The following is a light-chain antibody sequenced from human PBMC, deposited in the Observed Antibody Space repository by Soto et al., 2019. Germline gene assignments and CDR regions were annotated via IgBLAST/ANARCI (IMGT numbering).Light chain of an antibody. CDR1: STDVGASNN. CDR3: CSYAVTFYV. CDR2: DVS. J-gene: IGLJ1*01. Sequence: QSVLTQPRSVSGSHGQSVTISCTGTSTDVGASNNVSWYQQLPGRAPKLMIYDVSERPSGVPDRFSGSKSGNTASLTISGLLPDDEADYYCCSYAVTFYVFGTGTKVTV. V-gene: IGLV2-11*01.